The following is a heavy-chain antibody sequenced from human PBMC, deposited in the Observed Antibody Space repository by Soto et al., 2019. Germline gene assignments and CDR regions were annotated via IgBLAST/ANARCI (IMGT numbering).Heavy chain of an antibody. Sequence: GGSMRLSCAASGFTVYSYAMSWVRQDPGKGLEWVSAISGSGGSTYYADSVKGRFTISRDNSKNTLYLQMNSLRAEDTAVYYCAKLGADTAMVTAFSVDYWGQGTLVTVSS. D-gene: IGHD5-18*01. J-gene: IGHJ4*02. V-gene: IGHV3-23*01. CDR2: ISGSGGST. CDR1: GFTVYSYA. CDR3: AKLGADTAMVTAFSVDY.